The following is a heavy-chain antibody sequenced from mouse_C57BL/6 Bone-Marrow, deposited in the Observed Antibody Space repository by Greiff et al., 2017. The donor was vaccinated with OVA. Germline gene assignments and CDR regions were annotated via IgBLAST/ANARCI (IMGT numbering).Heavy chain of an antibody. Sequence: DVMLVESGGGLVKPGGSLKLSCAASGFTFSSYAMSWVRQTPEKRLEWVATISDGGSYTYYPDNVKGRFTISRDNAKNNLYLQMSHLKSEDTAMYYCARQPITTVVAHWYFDVWGTGTTVTVSS. CDR2: ISDGGSYT. V-gene: IGHV5-4*03. CDR3: ARQPITTVVAHWYFDV. D-gene: IGHD1-1*01. CDR1: GFTFSSYA. J-gene: IGHJ1*03.